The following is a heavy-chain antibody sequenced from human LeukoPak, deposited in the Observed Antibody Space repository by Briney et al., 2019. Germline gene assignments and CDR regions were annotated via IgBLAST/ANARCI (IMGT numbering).Heavy chain of an antibody. J-gene: IGHJ4*02. Sequence: PSETLSLTCTVSGGSITSSSYHWGWIRQPPGKGLEWIGSIYYSGSTYYNPSLKSRVTISIDTSKNQFSLKLSSVTAADTAVYYCATTTIRLGYWGQGTLVTVSS. CDR3: ATTTIRLGY. V-gene: IGHV4-39*07. CDR1: GGSITSSSYH. CDR2: IYYSGST. D-gene: IGHD1-1*01.